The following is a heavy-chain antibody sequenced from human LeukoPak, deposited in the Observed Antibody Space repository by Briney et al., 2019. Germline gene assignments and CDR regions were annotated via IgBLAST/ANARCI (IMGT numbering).Heavy chain of an antibody. CDR3: ARLGDSSGYYAFDY. D-gene: IGHD3-22*01. J-gene: IGHJ4*02. CDR1: GGSISSYY. Sequence: SETLSLTCTVSGGSISSYYWSWIRQPPGKGLEWIGYIYYSGSTNYNPSLKSRVTISVDTSKNQFSLKLSSVTAADTAVYYCARLGDSSGYYAFDYWGQGTLVTVSS. CDR2: IYYSGST. V-gene: IGHV4-59*01.